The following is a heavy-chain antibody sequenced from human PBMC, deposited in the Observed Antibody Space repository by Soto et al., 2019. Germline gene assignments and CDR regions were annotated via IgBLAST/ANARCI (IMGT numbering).Heavy chain of an antibody. Sequence: SQTLSLTCTVSGGSMRSLYWSWIRQPPGKGLEWLGNIDYIGNTNYNPSLKSRVTMSIDTSKNRFSLKLASVTTADTAVYYCARDQGSGYSYGVDFDYWGQGTLVTVSS. CDR2: IDYIGNT. CDR1: GGSMRSLY. CDR3: ARDQGSGYSYGVDFDY. V-gene: IGHV4-59*11. J-gene: IGHJ4*02. D-gene: IGHD5-18*01.